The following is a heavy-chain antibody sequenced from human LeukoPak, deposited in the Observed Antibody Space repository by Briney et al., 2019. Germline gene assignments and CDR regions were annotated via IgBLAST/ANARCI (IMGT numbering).Heavy chain of an antibody. CDR3: ARNRALWSGYYNGGDY. CDR1: GGSISSSSYY. V-gene: IGHV4-39*01. CDR2: NYYSGST. D-gene: IGHD3-3*01. J-gene: IGHJ4*02. Sequence: PSETLSLTCTVSGGSISSSSYYWGWIRQPPGKGLEWIGTNYYSGSTYYNPSLKSRVTISVDTSKNQFSLKLSSVTAADTAVYYCARNRALWSGYYNGGDYWGQGTLVTVSS.